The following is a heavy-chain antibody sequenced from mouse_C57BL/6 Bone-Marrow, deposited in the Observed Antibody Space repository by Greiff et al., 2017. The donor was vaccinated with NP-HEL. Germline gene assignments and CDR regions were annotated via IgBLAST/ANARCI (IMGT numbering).Heavy chain of an antibody. Sequence: EVQLQQSGPELVKPGASVKISCKASGYSFTDYNMNWVKQSNGKSLEWIGVINPNYGATSYNQKFKGKATLTVDQSSSTAYMQLNSLTSEDSAVYYCARVNWVSVYWYFDVWGTGTTVTVSS. CDR3: ARVNWVSVYWYFDV. CDR2: INPNYGAT. J-gene: IGHJ1*03. CDR1: GYSFTDYN. V-gene: IGHV1-39*01. D-gene: IGHD4-1*01.